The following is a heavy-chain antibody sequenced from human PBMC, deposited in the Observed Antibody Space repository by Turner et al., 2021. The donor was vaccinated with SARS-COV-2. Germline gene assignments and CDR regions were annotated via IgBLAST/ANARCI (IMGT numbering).Heavy chain of an antibody. D-gene: IGHD6-19*01. Sequence: QVQLQESGPGLVKPSETLSLTCTVSGGSISSYSWSWFRQPAGKGLEWIGRLYTSGSTHYNPSLKSRVTMSVDTSKDQVSRRLSSVSAKATAVYYWARESWGAEAGQAGGGDYYGMDVWGQGTTVTVSS. CDR1: GGSISSYS. J-gene: IGHJ6*02. CDR2: LYTSGST. CDR3: ARESWGAEAGQAGGGDYYGMDV. V-gene: IGHV4-4*07.